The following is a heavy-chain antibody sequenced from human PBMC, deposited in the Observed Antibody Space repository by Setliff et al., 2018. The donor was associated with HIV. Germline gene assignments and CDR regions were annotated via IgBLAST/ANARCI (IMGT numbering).Heavy chain of an antibody. CDR1: GGSISSSNW. CDR3: ALSKMSGYHFEYYFDY. V-gene: IGHV4-4*02. CDR2: IYHSGST. J-gene: IGHJ4*02. Sequence: SETLSLTCAVSGGSISSSNWWSWVRQSPGKGLEWIGEIYHSGSTDYNPSLKSRVTISVDKSRNQFSLKLSSVTAADTAVYYCALSKMSGYHFEYYFDYWGQGTLVTVSS. D-gene: IGHD5-12*01.